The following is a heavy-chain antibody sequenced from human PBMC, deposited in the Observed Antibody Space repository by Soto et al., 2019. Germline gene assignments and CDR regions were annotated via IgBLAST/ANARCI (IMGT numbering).Heavy chain of an antibody. D-gene: IGHD1-26*01. J-gene: IGHJ4*02. Sequence: QVQLVQSGAEVKKPGASVKVSCKASGYTFTSYAMHWVRQAPGQRLEWVGWINAGNGNTKYSQKFQGRVTITRDTSASTAYMELSSLRSEDTAVYSCARTLVGATPADYWGQGTLVTVSS. CDR3: ARTLVGATPADY. CDR2: INAGNGNT. V-gene: IGHV1-3*01. CDR1: GYTFTSYA.